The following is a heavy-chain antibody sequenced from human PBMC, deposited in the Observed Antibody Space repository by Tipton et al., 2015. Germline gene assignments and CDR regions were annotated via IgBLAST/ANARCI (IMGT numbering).Heavy chain of an antibody. Sequence: TLSLTCTVSGGSISRINWWSWVRQPPGKGLEWIGQIYHSGDANHNPSLTSRATLSVDMSNNYFSLKLTSVTAADTAVYYCARRSLVGQEGLDSWGQGTLVTVSS. D-gene: IGHD2-8*02. CDR3: ARRSLVGQEGLDS. V-gene: IGHV4-4*02. J-gene: IGHJ4*02. CDR1: GGSISRINW. CDR2: IYHSGDA.